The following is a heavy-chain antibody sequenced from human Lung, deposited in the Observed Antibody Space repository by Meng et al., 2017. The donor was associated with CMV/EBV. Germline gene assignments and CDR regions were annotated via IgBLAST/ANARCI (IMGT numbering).Heavy chain of an antibody. CDR2: IPHDGSNK. V-gene: IGHV3-30*02. D-gene: IGHD2-15*01. Sequence: GGSXRLXCAASGFTFNFYGMHWVRPAPGKGLEWVAFIPHDGSNKYYSESVKGRFTISRDNYENTLYLQMNSLRAEDMAVYYCAKDQRYSSGSDYWRQGTLVTVSS. CDR1: GFTFNFYG. CDR3: AKDQRYSSGSDY. J-gene: IGHJ4*02.